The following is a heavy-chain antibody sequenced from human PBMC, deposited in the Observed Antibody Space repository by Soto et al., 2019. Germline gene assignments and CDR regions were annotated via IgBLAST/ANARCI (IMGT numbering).Heavy chain of an antibody. CDR2: ISGSGGST. CDR1: GFTFSSYA. J-gene: IGHJ4*02. CDR3: AKIYCSGGSCYSGGDSDY. V-gene: IGHV3-23*01. Sequence: EVQLLESGGGLVQPGGSLRLSCAASGFTFSSYAMSWVRQAPGKGLEWVSAISGSGGSTYYADSVKGRFTISRDNSKNTLYLQMNSLRAEDTVVYYCAKIYCSGGSCYSGGDSDYWGQGTLVTVSS. D-gene: IGHD2-15*01.